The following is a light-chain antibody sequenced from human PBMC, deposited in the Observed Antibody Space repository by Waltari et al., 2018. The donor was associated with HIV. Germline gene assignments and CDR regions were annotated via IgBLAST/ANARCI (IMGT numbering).Light chain of an antibody. Sequence: DIVLTQSPATLSLSPGERATLSCRASQSVGYYLAWYQQKPGQAPRLLIYGASTRATGIPARFSGSGSGTEFTLTISSLQSEDFAVYYCQQYNNWPRTFGQGTKVEIK. CDR3: QQYNNWPRT. CDR2: GAS. V-gene: IGKV3-15*01. J-gene: IGKJ1*01. CDR1: QSVGYY.